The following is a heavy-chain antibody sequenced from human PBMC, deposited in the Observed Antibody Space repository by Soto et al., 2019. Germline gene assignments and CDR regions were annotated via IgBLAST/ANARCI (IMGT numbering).Heavy chain of an antibody. J-gene: IGHJ4*02. Sequence: GGSLRLSCAASGFTFSSYAMSWVRQAPGKGLEWVSTISGSGGSTYYADSVKGRFTISRDNSKNTLYLQMNSLRAEDTAVYYCPKDPPPENWGEPGIGGGDCWGQGTLVTVSS. V-gene: IGHV3-23*01. CDR1: GFTFSSYA. D-gene: IGHD3-16*01. CDR3: PKDPPPENWGEPGIGGGDC. CDR2: ISGSGGST.